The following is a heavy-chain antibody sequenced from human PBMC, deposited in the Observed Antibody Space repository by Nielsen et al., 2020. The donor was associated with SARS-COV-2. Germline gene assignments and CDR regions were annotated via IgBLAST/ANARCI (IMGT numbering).Heavy chain of an antibody. CDR1: GFTFNIYA. D-gene: IGHD3-10*01. CDR2: VSSSGGST. V-gene: IGHV3-23*01. Sequence: GGSLRLSCAASGFTFNIYAMAWVRRAPGRGLQWVTGVSSSGGSTYYTDSVKGRFSISRDNSKTTLFLLMHSLRVEDTAVYYCARDGVVRGDALDLWGQGTMVTVSS. J-gene: IGHJ3*01. CDR3: ARDGVVRGDALDL.